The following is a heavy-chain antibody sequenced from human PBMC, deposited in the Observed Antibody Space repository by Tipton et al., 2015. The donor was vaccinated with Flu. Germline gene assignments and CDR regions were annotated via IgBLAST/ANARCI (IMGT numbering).Heavy chain of an antibody. CDR3: ARGGRGYMSRNVVEMGTD. V-gene: IGHV5-51*01. CDR2: IYPDDSDT. J-gene: IGHJ4*02. CDR1: GYDFTYNW. Sequence: QLVQSGAEVKKPGESLKISCKGSGYDFTYNWIAWVRQMPGKGLEWMGIIYPDDSDTKYSPSFQGQVTISVDNSISTAYVQWSSLKASDSAMYYCARGGRGYMSRNVVEMGTDWGQGTLVTVSS. D-gene: IGHD5-18*01.